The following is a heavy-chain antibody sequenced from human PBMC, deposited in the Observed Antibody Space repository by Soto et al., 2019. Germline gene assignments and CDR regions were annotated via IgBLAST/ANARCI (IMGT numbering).Heavy chain of an antibody. D-gene: IGHD6-6*01. V-gene: IGHV1-69*01. Sequence: QVQLAQSGAEVRKPGSSVKVSCKASGDTFIISAITWVRQAPGQGLEWVGGLVPFFGKSKYGPKFEGRVTFTADESTRTAYMKLSHLTSDDTAVYYCARDLGGAAPVDYWGQGTLVTVSS. CDR2: LVPFFGKS. CDR1: GDTFIISA. J-gene: IGHJ4*02. CDR3: ARDLGGAAPVDY.